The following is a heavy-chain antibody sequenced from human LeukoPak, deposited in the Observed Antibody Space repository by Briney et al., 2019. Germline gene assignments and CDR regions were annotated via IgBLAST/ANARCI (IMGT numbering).Heavy chain of an antibody. D-gene: IGHD3-22*01. CDR1: GGSFSGYY. Sequence: PSETLSLTCAVYGGSFSGYYWSWIRQPPGKGLEWIGEINHSGSTNYNPSLKSRVTISVDTSKNQFSLKLSSVTAADTAVYYCARGGDDSSGYYHYRGGDYFDYWGQGTLVTVSS. CDR3: ARGGDDSSGYYHYRGGDYFDY. CDR2: INHSGST. V-gene: IGHV4-34*01. J-gene: IGHJ4*02.